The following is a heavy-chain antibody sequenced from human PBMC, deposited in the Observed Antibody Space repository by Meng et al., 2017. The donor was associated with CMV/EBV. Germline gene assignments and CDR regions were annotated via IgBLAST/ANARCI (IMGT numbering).Heavy chain of an antibody. CDR3: GGGYSYGFSY. Sequence: QITLKESGPTLVKPTQTLTLTCTFSGFSLSTSGVGVSWIRQPPGKVLEWLALIYWDDDKRYSPSLKSRLTITKDTSKHQVVLTMTNMDPVDTATYYCGGGYSYGFSYLGQGTLVTVSS. D-gene: IGHD5-18*01. J-gene: IGHJ4*02. V-gene: IGHV2-5*02. CDR2: IYWDDDK. CDR1: GFSLSTSGVG.